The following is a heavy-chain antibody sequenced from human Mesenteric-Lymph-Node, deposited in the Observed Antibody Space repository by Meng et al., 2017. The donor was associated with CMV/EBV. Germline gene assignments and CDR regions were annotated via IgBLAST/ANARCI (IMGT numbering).Heavy chain of an antibody. CDR1: TFTNYH. CDR2: ISPSGDST. CDR3: ARATQVAAISYYYYGMDV. Sequence: TFTNYHMHWVRQAPEQGIEWMGIISPSGDSTNYAQKFQGRVTMTRNTSTSTVYMELSSLTSEDTAVYYCARATQVAAISYYYYGMDVWGQGTMVTVSS. V-gene: IGHV1-46*01. J-gene: IGHJ6*02. D-gene: IGHD2-15*01.